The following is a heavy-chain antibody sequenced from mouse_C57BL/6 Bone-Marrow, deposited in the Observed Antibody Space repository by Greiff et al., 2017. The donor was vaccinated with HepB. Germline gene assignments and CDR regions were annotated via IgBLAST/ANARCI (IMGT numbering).Heavy chain of an antibody. CDR1: GYSITSGYD. CDR3: ARADCNYGSSIDY. V-gene: IGHV3-1*01. Sequence: EVQLQESGPGMVKPSQSLSLTCTVTGYSITSGYDWHWIRHFPGNKLEWMGYISYSGSTNYNPSLKSRISITHDTSKNHFFLKLNSVTTEDTATYDCARADCNYGSSIDYWGQGTTLTVSS. CDR2: ISYSGST. D-gene: IGHD1-1*01. J-gene: IGHJ2*01.